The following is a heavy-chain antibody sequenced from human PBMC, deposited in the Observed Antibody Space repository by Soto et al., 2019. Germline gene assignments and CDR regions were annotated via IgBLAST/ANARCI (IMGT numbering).Heavy chain of an antibody. CDR2: ISLNSGNT. CDR1: GYTFSNYG. Sequence: ASVKVSCKTSGYTFSNYGITWVRQAPGQPLEWMGWISLNSGNTIYAQKFQGRVTMTRNTSISTAYMELSSLRSEDTAVYFCACGDIVVVTAAKYRYYYYGMDGWGQGTTVTVS. V-gene: IGHV1-8*02. J-gene: IGHJ6*02. D-gene: IGHD2-2*01. CDR3: ACGDIVVVTAAKYRYYYYGMDG.